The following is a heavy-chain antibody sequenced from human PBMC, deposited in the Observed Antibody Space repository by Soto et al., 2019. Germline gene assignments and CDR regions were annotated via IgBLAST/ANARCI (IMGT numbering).Heavy chain of an antibody. CDR1: GGSFSGYY. Sequence: QVQLQQWGAGLLKPSETLSLTCAVYGGSFSGYYWSWIRQPPGKGLEWIGEINHSGSTNYNPSLKSRVTISVDTSKNQFSLKLSSVTAADTAVYYCARGGPVLLWFGEKRGLDYWGQGTLVTVSS. D-gene: IGHD3-10*01. J-gene: IGHJ4*02. V-gene: IGHV4-34*01. CDR3: ARGGPVLLWFGEKRGLDY. CDR2: INHSGST.